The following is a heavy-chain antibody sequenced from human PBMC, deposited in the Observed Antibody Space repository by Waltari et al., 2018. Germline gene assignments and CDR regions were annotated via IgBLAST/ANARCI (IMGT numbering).Heavy chain of an antibody. V-gene: IGHV4-34*01. J-gene: IGHJ5*02. CDR2: INHSGST. CDR1: GGSFSGSY. D-gene: IGHD3-10*01. Sequence: QVQLQQWGAGLLKPSETLSLTCPVYGGSFSGSYWSWFRQPPGKGREWIGEINHSGSTNYNPSLKSRVTISVDTSKNQFSLKLSSVTAADTAVYYCARGLPLLWFGEFFRFDPWGQGTLVTVSS. CDR3: ARGLPLLWFGEFFRFDP.